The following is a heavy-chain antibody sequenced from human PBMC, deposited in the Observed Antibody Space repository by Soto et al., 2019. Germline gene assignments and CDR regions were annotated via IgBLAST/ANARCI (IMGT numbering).Heavy chain of an antibody. D-gene: IGHD3-10*01. J-gene: IGHJ4*02. CDR2: ISSSSSYI. CDR3: ARVGRFGELRHFDY. CDR1: GFTFSSYS. Sequence: GGSLRLSCAASGFTFSSYSMNWVRQAPGKGLEWVSSISSSSSYIYYADSVKGRFTISRDNAKNSLYLQMNSLRAEDTAVYYCARVGRFGELRHFDYWGQGTLVTVSS. V-gene: IGHV3-21*01.